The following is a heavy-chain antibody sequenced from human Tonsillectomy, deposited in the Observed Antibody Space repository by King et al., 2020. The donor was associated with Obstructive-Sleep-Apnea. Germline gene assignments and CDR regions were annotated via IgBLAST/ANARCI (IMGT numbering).Heavy chain of an antibody. D-gene: IGHD2-15*01. J-gene: IGHJ4*02. CDR1: GGSISSYY. Sequence: VQLQESGPGLVKPSETLSLTCTVSGGSISSYYWSWIRQPPGKGLEWIGYIYYSGSTNYNPSLKSRVTISVDTSKNQFSLKLSSVTAADTAVYYCARERIGEDSQYYFDYWGQGTLVTVSS. CDR3: ARERIGEDSQYYFDY. CDR2: IYYSGST. V-gene: IGHV4-59*01.